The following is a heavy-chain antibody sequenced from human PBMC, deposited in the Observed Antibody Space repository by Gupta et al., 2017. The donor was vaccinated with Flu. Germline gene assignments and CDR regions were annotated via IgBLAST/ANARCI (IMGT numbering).Heavy chain of an antibody. CDR3: ARGHWDS. J-gene: IGHJ4*02. Sequence: EVQLVEYGGGLVQPGGSMRLSCAASGFTFSSYEMNWVRLAPGKGLEWVSFISSSGATYDTDSVKGRFTISRDNAKNSVYLQMNSLRVEDTAFYYCARGHWDSWGQGTLVTVSS. CDR2: ISSSGAT. CDR1: GFTFSSYE. V-gene: IGHV3-48*03.